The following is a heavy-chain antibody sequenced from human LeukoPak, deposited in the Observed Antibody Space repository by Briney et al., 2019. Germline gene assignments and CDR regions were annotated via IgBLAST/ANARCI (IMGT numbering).Heavy chain of an antibody. Sequence: GGSLRLSCAASGFTFNNYNMNWVRQAPGKGLEWVSGISRIGGSTHYADSVKGRFTISRDNSKNILYLQMNSLRAEDTALYYCAKDFVGTGNFRGGDYWGQGTLVTVSS. CDR2: ISRIGGST. D-gene: IGHD1-1*01. CDR1: GFTFNNYN. V-gene: IGHV3-23*01. CDR3: AKDFVGTGNFRGGDY. J-gene: IGHJ4*02.